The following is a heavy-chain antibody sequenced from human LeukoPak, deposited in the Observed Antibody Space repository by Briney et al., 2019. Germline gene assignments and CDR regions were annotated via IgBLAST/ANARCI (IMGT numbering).Heavy chain of an antibody. CDR2: IYYSGST. J-gene: IGHJ5*02. CDR1: GGSISSGGYS. V-gene: IGHV4-30-4*07. Sequence: SETLSLTCAVCGGSISSGGYSWSWIRQPPGKGLEWIGYIYYSGSTYYNPSLKSRVTISVDTSKNQFSLKLSSVTAADTAVYYCAREAYGDYERWFDPWGQGTLVTVSS. D-gene: IGHD4-17*01. CDR3: AREAYGDYERWFDP.